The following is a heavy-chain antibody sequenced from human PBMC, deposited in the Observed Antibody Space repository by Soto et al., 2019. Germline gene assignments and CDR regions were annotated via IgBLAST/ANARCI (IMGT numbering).Heavy chain of an antibody. J-gene: IGHJ4*02. CDR3: ARGYESSRRYLPLLDC. CDR1: SGSFSGYY. CDR2: ISHSGTT. V-gene: IGHV4-34*01. Sequence: QVQLQQWGAGLLKPSETLSLRCVVNSGSFSGYYWTWIRQTPGKGLEWIGEISHSGTTNYNPSLMIRVTSTTDTSKKQFSLRLSTLTAADTALYYCARGYESSRRYLPLLDCWGQGTVVTVSS. D-gene: IGHD3-22*01.